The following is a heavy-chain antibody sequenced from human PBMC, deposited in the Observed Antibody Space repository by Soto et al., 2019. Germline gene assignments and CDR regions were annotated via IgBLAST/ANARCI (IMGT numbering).Heavy chain of an antibody. D-gene: IGHD3-9*01. CDR1: GFTFDDYA. J-gene: IGHJ4*02. Sequence: GGSLRLSCSASGFTFDDYAMHWVRQAPGKGLEWVSGISWNSGTIGYADSVKGRFTISRENSKNTLYLQMNSLRAEETAVYYCARDGPLTGSNHFDYWGQGTLVTASS. V-gene: IGHV3-9*01. CDR3: ARDGPLTGSNHFDY. CDR2: ISWNSGTI.